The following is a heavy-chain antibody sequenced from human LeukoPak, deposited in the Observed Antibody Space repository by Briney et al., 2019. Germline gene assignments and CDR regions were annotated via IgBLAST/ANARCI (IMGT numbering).Heavy chain of an antibody. D-gene: IGHD5-12*01. CDR3: ARDRSGYDGKYYYYYMDV. CDR1: GGTFSSYA. CDR2: IIPIFGTA. J-gene: IGHJ6*03. V-gene: IGHV1-69*06. Sequence: GASVRVSCKASGGTFSSYAISWVRQAPGQGLEWMGGIIPIFGTANYAQKFQGRVTITADKSTSTAYMELSSLRSEDTAVYYCARDRSGYDGKYYYYYMDVWGKGTTVTVSS.